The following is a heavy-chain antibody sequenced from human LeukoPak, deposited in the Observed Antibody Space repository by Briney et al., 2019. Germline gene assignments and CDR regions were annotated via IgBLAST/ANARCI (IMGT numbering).Heavy chain of an antibody. CDR3: ARGAGYNYPYYFDY. J-gene: IGHJ4*02. CDR2: IYGVGNI. D-gene: IGHD5-24*01. V-gene: IGHV3-53*01. Sequence: GGSLTLSCAASGFTVSSNYMNWVRQAPGEGLEWVSVIYGVGNIYYADSVKGRFTISRDNSKNTLYLQMNSLRAEDTAVYYCARGAGYNYPYYFDYWGQGTLVTVSS. CDR1: GFTVSSNY.